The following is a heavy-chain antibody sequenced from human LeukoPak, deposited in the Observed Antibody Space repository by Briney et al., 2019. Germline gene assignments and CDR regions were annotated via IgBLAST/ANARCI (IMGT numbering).Heavy chain of an antibody. V-gene: IGHV1-69*05. CDR3: ARSMVASYYFDY. CDR1: GGTFSSYA. Sequence: SVTVSCKASGGTFSSYAISWVRQAPGQGLGWMGRIIPIFGTANYAQKFQGRVTITTDESTSTAYMELSSLRSEDTAVYYCARSMVASYYFDYWGQGTLVTVSS. D-gene: IGHD4/OR15-4a*01. J-gene: IGHJ4*02. CDR2: IIPIFGTA.